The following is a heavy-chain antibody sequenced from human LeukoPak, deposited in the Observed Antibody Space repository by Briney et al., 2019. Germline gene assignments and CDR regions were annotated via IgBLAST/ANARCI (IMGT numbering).Heavy chain of an antibody. D-gene: IGHD5-12*01. CDR1: GYSISSGYY. CDR2: IYHTGST. CDR3: TRVLFAYNGGLTP. V-gene: IGHV4-38-2*02. Sequence: PSETLSLTCTVSGYSISSGYYWGWIRQPPGKGLEWSGSIYHTGSTYYNPSLKSRVTKSVDTSKNRFSLKLTSVTAADTAVYYCTRVLFAYNGGLTPWGQGTLVTVSS. J-gene: IGHJ5*02.